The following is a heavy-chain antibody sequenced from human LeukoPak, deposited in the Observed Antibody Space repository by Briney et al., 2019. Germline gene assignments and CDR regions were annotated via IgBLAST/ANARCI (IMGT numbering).Heavy chain of an antibody. D-gene: IGHD2-8*01. CDR1: GFTFSRYG. V-gene: IGHV3-33*01. J-gene: IGHJ4*02. CDR3: AANFDF. CDR2: VWYDGSNK. Sequence: PGGSLRLSCAASGFTFSRYGMHWVRQAPGKGLEWVAVVWYDGSNKYYAESVKGRFTISRDNSKNTLYLQMNNLRAEDTAVYCCAANFDFWGQGTLVTVSS.